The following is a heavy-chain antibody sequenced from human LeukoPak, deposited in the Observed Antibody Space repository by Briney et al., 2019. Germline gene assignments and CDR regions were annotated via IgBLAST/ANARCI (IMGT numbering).Heavy chain of an antibody. D-gene: IGHD3-22*01. CDR1: GYTFTSYG. V-gene: IGHV1-18*01. Sequence: ASVKVSCKASGYTFTSYGISWVRQAPGQGLEWMGWISAYNGNTNYAQKLQGRVTMTTDTSTSTAYMELRSLRSDDTAVYYCAREGYYYDRSGYYKLDYWGQGTLVTVTS. CDR2: ISAYNGNT. J-gene: IGHJ4*02. CDR3: AREGYYYDRSGYYKLDY.